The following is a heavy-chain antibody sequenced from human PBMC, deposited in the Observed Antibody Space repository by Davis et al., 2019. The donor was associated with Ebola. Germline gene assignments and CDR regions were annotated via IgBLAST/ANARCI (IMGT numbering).Heavy chain of an antibody. CDR2: IYYSGST. Sequence: SETLSLTCTVSGGSISSSSYYWGWIRQPPGKGLEWIGSIYYSGSTYYNPSLKSRVTISVDTSKNQFSLKLSSVTAADTAMYYCARVARYCSSTSCYTLAAYYYGMDVWGQGTTVTVSS. CDR1: GGSISSSSYY. CDR3: ARVARYCSSTSCYTLAAYYYGMDV. V-gene: IGHV4-39*01. J-gene: IGHJ6*02. D-gene: IGHD2-2*02.